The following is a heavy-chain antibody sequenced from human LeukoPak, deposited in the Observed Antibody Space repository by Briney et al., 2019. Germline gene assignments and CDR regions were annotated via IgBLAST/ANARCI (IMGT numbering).Heavy chain of an antibody. Sequence: SETLSLTCTVSGGSIGSYYWSWIRQPPGKGLEWIGYIYYSGSTNYNPSLKSRVTISVDTSKNQFSLKLSSVTAADTAVYYCARGAIAAAGNWFDPWGQGTLVTVSS. J-gene: IGHJ5*02. V-gene: IGHV4-59*01. D-gene: IGHD6-13*01. CDR2: IYYSGST. CDR3: ARGAIAAAGNWFDP. CDR1: GGSIGSYY.